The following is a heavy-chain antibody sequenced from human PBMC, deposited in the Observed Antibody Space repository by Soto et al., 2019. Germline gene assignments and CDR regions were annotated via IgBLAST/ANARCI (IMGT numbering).Heavy chain of an antibody. V-gene: IGHV4-59*02. CDR2: IHYTGDS. CDR3: ARWGHPAVKAYDI. D-gene: IGHD2-21*01. J-gene: IGHJ3*02. Sequence: SETLSLTCTVSGASVSNYYWNWVRQPLGKGLEWIGYIHYTGDSKYNPSLKSRVTMSVDTSKNQFSLKMTSVTAADTAVYYCARWGHPAVKAYDIWGQGAMVTVSS. CDR1: GASVSNYY.